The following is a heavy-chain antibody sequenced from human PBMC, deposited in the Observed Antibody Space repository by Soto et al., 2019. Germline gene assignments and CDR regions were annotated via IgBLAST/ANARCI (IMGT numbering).Heavy chain of an antibody. D-gene: IGHD3-22*01. CDR2: IYSGGST. CDR1: GFTVSSNY. V-gene: IGHV3-53*01. J-gene: IGHJ4*02. Sequence: GGSLRLSCAASGFTVSSNYMSWVRQAPGKGLEWVSVIYSGGSTYYADSVKGRFTISRDNSKNTLYLQMNSLRAEDTAVYYCARGYYDSSGYYSYFDYWGQGTLVTVSS. CDR3: ARGYYDSSGYYSYFDY.